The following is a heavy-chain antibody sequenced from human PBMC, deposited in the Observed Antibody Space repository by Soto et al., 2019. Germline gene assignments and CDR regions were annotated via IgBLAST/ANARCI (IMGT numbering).Heavy chain of an antibody. D-gene: IGHD2-15*01. CDR2: IYRGGRT. CDR3: AISDCRSGSCPNRFDP. CDR1: GFSVTYTY. J-gene: IGHJ5*02. V-gene: IGHV3-66*01. Sequence: EVQSVESGGCLVQPGGSLRLSCAASGFSVTYTYMSWIRQAPVKGLDWVSVIYRGGRTFYADSVRVRFTISRDEGKNPQYLQMPSLSPEDTAMFFCAISDCRSGSCPNRFDPWGQGTPVIVSS.